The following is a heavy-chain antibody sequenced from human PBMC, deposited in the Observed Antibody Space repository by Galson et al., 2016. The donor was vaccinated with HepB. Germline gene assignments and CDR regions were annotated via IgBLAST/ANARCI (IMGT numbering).Heavy chain of an antibody. CDR1: GFTFRLYS. J-gene: IGHJ4*02. Sequence: SLRLSCAASGFTFRLYSMNWVRQAPGKGLEWVSSISGSSRYIYYADSVKGRFTVSRDNAKNSLFLQMNSLRAEDTTVYYCAGDRESCGSDCSNPSDVEYWGQGTLVIVSS. D-gene: IGHD2-21*02. V-gene: IGHV3-21*01. CDR2: ISGSSRYI. CDR3: AGDRESCGSDCSNPSDVEY.